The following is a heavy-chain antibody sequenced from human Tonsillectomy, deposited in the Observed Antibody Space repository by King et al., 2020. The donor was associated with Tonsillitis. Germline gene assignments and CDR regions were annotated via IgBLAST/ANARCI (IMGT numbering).Heavy chain of an antibody. V-gene: IGHV3-9*01. CDR1: GFTFNDYA. CDR3: GKGHSWDPKTEIDY. CDR2: ISWNSGNL. Sequence: VQLVESGGGLVQPGRSLRLSCATSGFTFNDYAMHWVRQAPGKGLQWVSSISWNSGNLGYADSVKGRFTISRDNAKNSLYLQMNSLRPEDTAFYYCGKGHSWDPKTEIDYWGQGTLVTVSS. J-gene: IGHJ4*02. D-gene: IGHD1-1*01.